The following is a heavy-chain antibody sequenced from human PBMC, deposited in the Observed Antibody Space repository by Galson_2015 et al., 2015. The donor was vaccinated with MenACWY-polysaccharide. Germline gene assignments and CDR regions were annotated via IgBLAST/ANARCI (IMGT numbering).Heavy chain of an antibody. Sequence: SLRLSCAASGFTFSSYAMSWVRQAPGKGLEWVSAISGSGGSTYYADSVKGRFTISRDNSKNTLYLQMNSMRAEDTAVYYCAKTYSGSSGSMDVWGQGTTVTVSS. CDR3: AKTYSGSSGSMDV. J-gene: IGHJ6*02. CDR2: ISGSGGST. V-gene: IGHV3-23*01. D-gene: IGHD1-26*01. CDR1: GFTFSSYA.